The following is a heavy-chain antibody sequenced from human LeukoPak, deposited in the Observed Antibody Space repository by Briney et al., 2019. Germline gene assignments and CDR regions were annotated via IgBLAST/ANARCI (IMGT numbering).Heavy chain of an antibody. D-gene: IGHD2-8*01. V-gene: IGHV2-5*02. CDR1: VFSLSTSGVG. J-gene: IGHJ4*02. CDR3: AHLSRYCTKGLCYNFDY. CDR2: IYWDNDR. Sequence: ESGPTLVKPTQTLTLTCTFSVFSLSTSGVGVGWIRQPPVRALEWLALIYWDNDRRYSPSLKSRLTITKNTSKNQVVLTMTNMDPVDTATYYCAHLSRYCTKGLCYNFDYWGQGTLVTVSS.